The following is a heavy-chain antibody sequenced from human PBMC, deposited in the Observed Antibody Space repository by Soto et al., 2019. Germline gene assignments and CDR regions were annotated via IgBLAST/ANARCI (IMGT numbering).Heavy chain of an antibody. CDR1: GFTFSSYG. D-gene: IGHD3-3*01. V-gene: IGHV3-33*01. CDR3: ARDAIFGVVTDLDY. Sequence: QVQLVESGGGVVQPGRSLRLSCAASGFTFSSYGMHWVRQAPGKGLEWVAVIWYDGSNKYYADSVKGRFTISRDNSKNTLYLQMNSLRAEDTAVYYCARDAIFGVVTDLDYWGQGTLVTVSS. CDR2: IWYDGSNK. J-gene: IGHJ4*02.